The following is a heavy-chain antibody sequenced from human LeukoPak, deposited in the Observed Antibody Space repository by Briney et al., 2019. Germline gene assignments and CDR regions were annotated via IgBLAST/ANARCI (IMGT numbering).Heavy chain of an antibody. CDR2: INHSGST. CDR3: ARVSIFGVVGY. V-gene: IGHV4-34*01. D-gene: IGHD3-3*01. J-gene: IGHJ4*02. Sequence: SETLSLTCAVYGGSFSGYYRSWIRQPPGNGLEWIGEINHSGSTNYNPSLKSRVTISVDTSKNQFSLKLSSVTAADTAVYYCARVSIFGVVGYWGQGTLVTVSS. CDR1: GGSFSGYY.